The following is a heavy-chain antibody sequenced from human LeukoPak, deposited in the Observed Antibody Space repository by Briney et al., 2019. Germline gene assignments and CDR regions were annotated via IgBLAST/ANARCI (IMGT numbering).Heavy chain of an antibody. D-gene: IGHD1-26*01. Sequence: ASVKVSCKASGFTFTSSAVQRVRQARGQRLEWIGWIVVGSGNTNYAQKFQERVTITRDMSTSTAYMELSSLRSEDTAVYYCAAEPYSGSYNYWGQGTLVTVSS. CDR3: AAEPYSGSYNY. CDR2: IVVGSGNT. J-gene: IGHJ4*02. CDR1: GFTFTSSA. V-gene: IGHV1-58*01.